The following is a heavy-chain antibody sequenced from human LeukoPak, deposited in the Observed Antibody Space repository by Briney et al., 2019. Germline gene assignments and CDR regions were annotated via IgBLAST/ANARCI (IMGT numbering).Heavy chain of an antibody. D-gene: IGHD5-12*01. CDR2: INNDGSDT. CDR1: GFTFGSYW. J-gene: IGHJ5*02. CDR3: VRGSRGPDT. Sequence: GGSLRLSCAASGFTFGSYWMHWVRQAPRKGLVWVSRINNDGSDTVYADSVNGRFTTSRDNAKNTLYLQMNSLRSEDTAVYYCVRGSRGPDTWGQGTLVTVSS. V-gene: IGHV3-74*01.